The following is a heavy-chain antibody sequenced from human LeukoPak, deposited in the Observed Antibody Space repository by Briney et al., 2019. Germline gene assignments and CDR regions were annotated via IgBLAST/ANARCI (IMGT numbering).Heavy chain of an antibody. CDR3: ARDTYPPQLIDY. CDR1: GVTISGNY. CDR2: INKRGST. Sequence: GGSLRLSCAASGVTISGNYMTWVRQAPGEGLEWVSLINKRGSTYYPDSVKGRFTISRDDSQNTLYLQMNSLRTEDTAVYYCARDTYPPQLIDYWGQGTLVTVSS. J-gene: IGHJ4*02. V-gene: IGHV3-66*03. D-gene: IGHD5-18*01.